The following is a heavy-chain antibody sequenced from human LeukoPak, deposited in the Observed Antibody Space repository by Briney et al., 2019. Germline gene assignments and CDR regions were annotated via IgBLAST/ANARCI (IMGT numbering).Heavy chain of an antibody. CDR2: IKQDGSEK. Sequence: PGGSLRLSCAASTFTFSSYWMIWVRQAPGKGLECVAKIKQDGSEKYYVDSVKGRFTISRDNAKNSLYLQMNSLRAEDTAVYYCRVLRYFDWLYFDYWGQGTLVTVSS. CDR3: RVLRYFDWLYFDY. D-gene: IGHD3-9*01. V-gene: IGHV3-7*01. CDR1: TFTFSSYW. J-gene: IGHJ4*02.